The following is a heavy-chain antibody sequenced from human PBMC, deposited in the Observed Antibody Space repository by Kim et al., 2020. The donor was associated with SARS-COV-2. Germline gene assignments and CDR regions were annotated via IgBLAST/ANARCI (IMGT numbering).Heavy chain of an antibody. J-gene: IGHJ4*02. CDR1: GFIFSSYP. CDR3: ARGGGSGSPIDY. Sequence: GGSLRLSCVSSGFIFSSYPMNWVRQAPGKGLEWVSSISSSSTYIYYADSMKGRFTISRDNAKNSLYLQMNSLKAEDTALYYCARGGGSGSPIDYWGQGTL. D-gene: IGHD3-10*01. V-gene: IGHV3-21*01. CDR2: ISSSSTYI.